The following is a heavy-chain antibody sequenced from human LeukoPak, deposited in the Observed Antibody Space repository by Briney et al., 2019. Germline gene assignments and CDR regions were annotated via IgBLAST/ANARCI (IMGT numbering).Heavy chain of an antibody. CDR2: ISYDGSNK. D-gene: IGHD2-21*02. Sequence: GGSLRLSCAASGFTFSSYGMHWVRQAPGKGLEWVAVISYDGSNKYYADSVKGRFTISRDNSKNTLYLQMNSLRAEDTAVYYCARDGRCGGDCYASWGQGTLVTVSS. CDR3: ARDGRCGGDCYAS. V-gene: IGHV3-30*03. J-gene: IGHJ4*02. CDR1: GFTFSSYG.